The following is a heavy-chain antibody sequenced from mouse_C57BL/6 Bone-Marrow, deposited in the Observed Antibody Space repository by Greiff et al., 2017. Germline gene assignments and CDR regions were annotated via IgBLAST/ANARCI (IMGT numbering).Heavy chain of an antibody. J-gene: IGHJ3*01. CDR2: IYPRSGNT. CDR3: ARGVYYGSSPAWFAY. D-gene: IGHD1-1*01. V-gene: IGHV1-81*01. CDR1: GYTFTSYG. Sequence: QVQLQQSGAELARPGASVKLSCKASGYTFTSYGISWVKQRTGQGLEWIGEIYPRSGNTYYNEKFKGKATLTADKSSSTAYMELRSLTSEDSAVYFCARGVYYGSSPAWFAYWGQGTLVTVSA.